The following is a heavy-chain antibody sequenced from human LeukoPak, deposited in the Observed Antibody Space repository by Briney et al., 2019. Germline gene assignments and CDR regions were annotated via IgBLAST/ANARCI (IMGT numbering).Heavy chain of an antibody. CDR2: ISPYNGNT. D-gene: IGHD1-26*01. Sequence: GASVKVSCKASGYTFSNYGISWVRQAPGQGLEWMAWISPYNGNTNYAQKFQDRVTMTTDRSTGTADMELRSLRSDDTAVYYCAREWALRNGFDIWGQGTMVTVSS. CDR3: AREWALRNGFDI. CDR1: GYTFSNYG. V-gene: IGHV1-18*01. J-gene: IGHJ3*02.